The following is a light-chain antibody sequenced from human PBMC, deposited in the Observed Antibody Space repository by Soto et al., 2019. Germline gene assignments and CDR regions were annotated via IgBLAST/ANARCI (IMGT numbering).Light chain of an antibody. V-gene: IGKV4-1*01. J-gene: IGKJ3*01. CDR1: QSVLYSSNNKNY. Sequence: DIVMTQSPDSLAVSLGERATINCKSSQSVLYSSNNKNYLARYQQKPGQPPKLLIYWASTRESGVPDRFSGSGSGTDFTLTISSLQAEDVAVYYCQQYYSTPFTFGPGTKVDNK. CDR2: WAS. CDR3: QQYYSTPFT.